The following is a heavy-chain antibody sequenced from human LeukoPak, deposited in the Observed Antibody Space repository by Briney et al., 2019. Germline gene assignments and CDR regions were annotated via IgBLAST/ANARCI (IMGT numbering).Heavy chain of an antibody. CDR2: ISAYNGNT. Sequence: GASVKVSCKASGYTFTSYGISWVRQAPGQGLEWMGWISAYNGNTNYAQKLQGRVTMTTDTSTSTAYMELRSLRSDDTAVYYCARRPGYCSSTSCLGYAFDIWGQGTMVTVSS. J-gene: IGHJ3*02. D-gene: IGHD2-2*01. V-gene: IGHV1-18*01. CDR3: ARRPGYCSSTSCLGYAFDI. CDR1: GYTFTSYG.